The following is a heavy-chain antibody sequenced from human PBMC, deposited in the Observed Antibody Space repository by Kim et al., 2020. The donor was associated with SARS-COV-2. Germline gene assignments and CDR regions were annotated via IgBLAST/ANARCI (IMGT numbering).Heavy chain of an antibody. CDR3: ARDPCARLGELSLDKGGFDY. J-gene: IGHJ4*02. CDR2: ISAYNGNT. Sequence: ASVKVSCKASGYTFTSYGISWVRQAPGQGLEWMGWISAYNGNTNYAQKLQGRVTMTTDTSTSTAYMELRSLRSDDTAVYYCARDPCARLGELSLDKGGFDYWGQGTLVTVSS. D-gene: IGHD3-16*02. V-gene: IGHV1-18*01. CDR1: GYTFTSYG.